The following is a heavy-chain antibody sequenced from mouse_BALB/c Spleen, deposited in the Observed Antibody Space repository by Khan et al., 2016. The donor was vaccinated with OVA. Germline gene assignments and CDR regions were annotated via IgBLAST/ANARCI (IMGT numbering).Heavy chain of an antibody. CDR2: IDPAIDNT. CDR1: GFKIKDTY. J-gene: IGHJ3*01. V-gene: IGHV14-3*02. Sequence: VQLQQSGAELVKPGASVKLSCTASGFKIKDTYMHWVKQRPEQGLEWIGRIDPAIDNTRYDPKFQDKATITADTSSNTSYLQLSSLKSEDTAVYDCVSPNWLVYWGQGTLVTVSA. CDR3: VSPNWLVY.